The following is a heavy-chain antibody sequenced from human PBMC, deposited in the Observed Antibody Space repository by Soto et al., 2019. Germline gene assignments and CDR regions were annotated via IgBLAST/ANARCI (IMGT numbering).Heavy chain of an antibody. CDR1: GGSITSYR. Sequence: QVQLQESGPGLVRPLETLSLTCKVSGGSITSYRWSWIRQSAGKGREWIGRINTSGNTHYNPSLKSRVTVSIDTSQNQFFLTVTSVTAADSAVYYCARESGDNWDYEAYWGQGTPVTVSS. J-gene: IGHJ4*02. CDR3: ARESGDNWDYEAY. CDR2: INTSGNT. D-gene: IGHD1-7*01. V-gene: IGHV4-4*07.